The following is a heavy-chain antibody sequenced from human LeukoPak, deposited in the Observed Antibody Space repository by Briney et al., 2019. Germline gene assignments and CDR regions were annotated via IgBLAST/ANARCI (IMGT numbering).Heavy chain of an antibody. CDR2: IYSAGST. CDR1: EFTVSSNY. Sequence: PGGSLRLSCAASEFTVSSNYMSWVRQAPGKGLEWVSLIYSAGSTYYADSVKGRFTISRHNSRNTLYLQMISLRAEDAAVYYCARHIGFDAFDIWGQGTMVTVSS. CDR3: ARHIGFDAFDI. V-gene: IGHV3-53*04. J-gene: IGHJ3*02.